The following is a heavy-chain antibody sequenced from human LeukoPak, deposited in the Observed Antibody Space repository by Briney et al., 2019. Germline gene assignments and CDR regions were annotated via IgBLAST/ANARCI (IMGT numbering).Heavy chain of an antibody. J-gene: IGHJ5*02. CDR2: IYNSGSS. D-gene: IGHD4-17*01. CDR3: ASYMTTVTTQGWFDP. CDR1: GGSISSYY. V-gene: IGHV4-59*01. Sequence: SETLSLTCSVSGGSISSYYWSWIRQPPGKGLEWIGYIYNSGSSNFNPSLKSRVTISVDTSKNQFSLKLSSVTAADTAVYYCASYMTTVTTQGWFDPWGQGTLVTVSS.